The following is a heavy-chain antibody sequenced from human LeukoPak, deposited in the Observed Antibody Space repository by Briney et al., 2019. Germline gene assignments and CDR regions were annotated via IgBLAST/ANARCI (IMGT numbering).Heavy chain of an antibody. V-gene: IGHV4-59*12. CDR1: GDSISTYY. Sequence: SETLSPTCTVSGDSISTYYWSWIRQPPGKGLEWIGYIYYRVTSDYNPSLKSRVTMSVDMSTRQISLKLSSVTAADTAVYYCAASPRSGAYYMDVWGKGTTVTVSS. D-gene: IGHD3-10*01. CDR3: AASPRSGAYYMDV. J-gene: IGHJ6*03. CDR2: IYYRVTS.